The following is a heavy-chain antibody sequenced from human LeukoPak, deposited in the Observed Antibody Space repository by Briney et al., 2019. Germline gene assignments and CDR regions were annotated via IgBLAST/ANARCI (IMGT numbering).Heavy chain of an antibody. D-gene: IGHD3-22*01. Sequence: GGSLRLSCAASGFTFSSYAMSWGRQAPGKGLEWVSAISGSGGSTYYADSVKGRFTISRDNSKNTLYLQMNSLRAEDTAVYYCAKDFDYYDSSGYPAYWGQGTLVTVSS. J-gene: IGHJ4*02. V-gene: IGHV3-23*01. CDR2: ISGSGGST. CDR1: GFTFSSYA. CDR3: AKDFDYYDSSGYPAY.